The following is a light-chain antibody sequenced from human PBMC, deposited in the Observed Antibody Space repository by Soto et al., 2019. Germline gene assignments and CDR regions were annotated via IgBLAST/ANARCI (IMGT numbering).Light chain of an antibody. J-gene: IGLJ2*01. CDR3: ETWDTNVVV. CDR2: LEGSGSY. Sequence: QSVLTQSSSASASLGSSVKLTCTLSSGHSTYIIAWHQQQPGKAPRYLMKLEGSGSYNKVSGIPDRFSGSRSGADRYLTISNLQFEDEADYYCETWDTNVVVFGGGTKLTGL. CDR1: SGHSTYI. V-gene: IGLV4-60*02.